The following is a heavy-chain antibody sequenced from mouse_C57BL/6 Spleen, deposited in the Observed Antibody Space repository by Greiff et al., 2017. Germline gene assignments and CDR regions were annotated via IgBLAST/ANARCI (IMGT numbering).Heavy chain of an antibody. CDR2: INPSNGGT. D-gene: IGHD1-3*01. V-gene: IGHV1-53*01. Sequence: QVQLQQPGTELVKPGASVKLSCKASGYTFTSYWMHWVKQRPGQGLEWIGNINPSNGGTNYNEKFKSKATLTVEKSSSTAYMQRSSLTSEDSAVYYCARDDPLNDAMDYWGQGTSVTVSS. J-gene: IGHJ4*01. CDR3: ARDDPLNDAMDY. CDR1: GYTFTSYW.